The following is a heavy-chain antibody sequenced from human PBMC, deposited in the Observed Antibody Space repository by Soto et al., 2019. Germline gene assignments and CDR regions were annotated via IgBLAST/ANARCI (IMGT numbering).Heavy chain of an antibody. D-gene: IGHD2-2*01. J-gene: IGHJ6*02. CDR3: PSGWGTSCCWTYYGMGV. V-gene: IGHV3-15*01. Sequence: GGSLRLSCEASGFIFNNAWMNWVRQSPGKGLEWVGHIKRKGDGGTTDYAAPVKGRFIISRDDSKKTLYLQMDSLKTEDTAVYYCPSGWGTSCCWTYYGMGVWGQGTTVTV. CDR2: IKRKGDGGTT. CDR1: GFIFNNAW.